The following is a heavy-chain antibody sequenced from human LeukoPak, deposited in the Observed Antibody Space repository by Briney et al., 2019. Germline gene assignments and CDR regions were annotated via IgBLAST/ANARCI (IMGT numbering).Heavy chain of an antibody. V-gene: IGHV3-48*03. J-gene: IGHJ4*02. CDR2: ISSSGSTI. Sequence: GGSLRLSCAASGFTFSSYEMNWVRQAPRKGLEWVSYISSSGSTIYYADSVKGRFTISRDNAKNSLYLQMNSLRAEDTAVYYCAKDTLKRFGEYSGRNLDYWGQGTLVTVSS. D-gene: IGHD3-10*01. CDR3: AKDTLKRFGEYSGRNLDY. CDR1: GFTFSSYE.